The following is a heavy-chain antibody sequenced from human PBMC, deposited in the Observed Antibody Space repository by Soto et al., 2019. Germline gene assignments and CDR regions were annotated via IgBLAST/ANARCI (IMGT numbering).Heavy chain of an antibody. J-gene: IGHJ4*02. Sequence: EVQLVESGGGLVQPGGSLRLSCAASGFTFSSYEMNWVRQAPGKGLEGVSYISSSGSTIYYADSVKGRFTISRDNAKNSLYLQMNSLRAEDTAVYYCARDPLYCSSTSCYTLGYYFDYWGQGTLVTVSS. D-gene: IGHD2-2*02. CDR1: GFTFSSYE. CDR2: ISSSGSTI. CDR3: ARDPLYCSSTSCYTLGYYFDY. V-gene: IGHV3-48*03.